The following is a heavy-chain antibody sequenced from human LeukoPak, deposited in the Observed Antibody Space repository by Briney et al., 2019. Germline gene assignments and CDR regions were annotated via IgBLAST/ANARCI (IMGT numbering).Heavy chain of an antibody. D-gene: IGHD3-10*02. CDR2: ISGSGSDM. Sequence: PGGSLRLSCVVSGFGFSDSYMTWLRQTPGKGLEWLAYISGSGSDMYYADSVKGRFTISRDNAKNSLYLQMNSLRAEDTAVYYCAELGITMIGGVWGKGTTVTISS. CDR3: AELGITMIGGV. CDR1: GFGFSDSY. V-gene: IGHV3-11*04. J-gene: IGHJ6*04.